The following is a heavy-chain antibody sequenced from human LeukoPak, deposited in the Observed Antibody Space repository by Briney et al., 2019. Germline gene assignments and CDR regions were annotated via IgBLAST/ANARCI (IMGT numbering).Heavy chain of an antibody. D-gene: IGHD5-12*01. CDR3: ARGGRGYSGYDYAD. CDR2: INPNSGGT. CDR1: GYTFTSYG. J-gene: IGHJ4*02. Sequence: ASVKVSCKASGYTFTSYGISWVRQAPGQGLEWMGWINPNSGGTNYAQKFQGWVTMTRDTSISTAYMELSRLRSDDTAVYYCARGGRGYSGYDYADWGQGTLVTVSS. V-gene: IGHV1-2*04.